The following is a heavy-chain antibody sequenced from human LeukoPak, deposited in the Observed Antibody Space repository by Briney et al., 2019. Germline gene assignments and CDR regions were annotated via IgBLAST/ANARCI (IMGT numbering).Heavy chain of an antibody. CDR1: GFTVSSNY. CDR2: ISGSGT. CDR3: ANFNYG. V-gene: IGHV3-23*01. Sequence: GGSLRLSCAASGFTVSSNYMSWVRQAPGKGLEWVSAISGSGTYYADSVKGRFTISRDNSKNTLYLQMNSLRADDTAVYYCANFNYGWGQGTLVTVSS. J-gene: IGHJ4*02. D-gene: IGHD4-17*01.